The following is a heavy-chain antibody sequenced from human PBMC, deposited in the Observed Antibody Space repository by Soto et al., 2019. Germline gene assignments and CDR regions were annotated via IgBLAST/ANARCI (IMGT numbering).Heavy chain of an antibody. V-gene: IGHV1-69*01. CDR3: AREGVDTITFDY. CDR2: IIPISGTS. CDR1: GGTLNNYL. Sequence: HVQLVQSGADVKKPRSLVKVSCKASGGTLNNYLITWVRQAPGQGLEWMGEIIPISGTSNFAQKFQGRVTTTAVESTSTAYMELSSLRSEDTAVYYCAREGVDTITFDYWGPGTLVTVSS. D-gene: IGHD4-4*01. J-gene: IGHJ4*02.